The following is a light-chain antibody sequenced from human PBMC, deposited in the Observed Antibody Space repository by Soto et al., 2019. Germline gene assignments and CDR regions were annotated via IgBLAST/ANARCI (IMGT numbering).Light chain of an antibody. Sequence: IRMPQRASSLFASVGDRFTITFQATQNINNYLNWYQQKPGRAPKLLIYDASHLEAGVPSRFRGSGSGTDFTFAISRLQPEDIATYSCQQYENLPPFRQGTRVEIK. J-gene: IGKJ5*01. CDR2: DAS. V-gene: IGKV1-33*01. CDR1: QNINNY. CDR3: QQYENLPP.